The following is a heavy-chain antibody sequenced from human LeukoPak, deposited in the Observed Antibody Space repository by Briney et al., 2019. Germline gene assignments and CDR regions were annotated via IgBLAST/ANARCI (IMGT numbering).Heavy chain of an antibody. V-gene: IGHV3-33*01. CDR1: GFTFSSYG. CDR3: ARDTQIRGVVFDLFY. Sequence: GSLRLSCAAFGFTFSSYGMHWVRQAPGKGLEWVALIWYDGSNKYYADSVKGRFTISRDNSKNTLYLQMHSLRAEDTAVYYCARDTQIRGVVFDLFYWGQGTLVTVSS. D-gene: IGHD3-10*01. J-gene: IGHJ4*02. CDR2: IWYDGSNK.